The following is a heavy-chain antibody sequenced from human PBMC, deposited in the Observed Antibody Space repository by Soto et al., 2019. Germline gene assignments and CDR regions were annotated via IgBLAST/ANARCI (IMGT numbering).Heavy chain of an antibody. CDR1: GFTVSRNY. V-gene: IGHV3-66*01. Sequence: EVQLVESGGGLVQPGGSLRLSCAGSGFTVSRNYMTWLRQTPGKGLEWVSVIYAGGTTYYADSVKGRFMISSEISSNTLSLQMDNLRVEDTAVYYCARRLHSESMYLSLAAYWGQGIVVAVSS. D-gene: IGHD2-2*01. CDR3: ARRLHSESMYLSLAAY. CDR2: IYAGGTT. J-gene: IGHJ4*02.